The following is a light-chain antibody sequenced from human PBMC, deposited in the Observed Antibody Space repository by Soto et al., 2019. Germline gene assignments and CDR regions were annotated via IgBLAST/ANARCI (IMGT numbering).Light chain of an antibody. V-gene: IGKV3-20*01. Sequence: EIVLTQSPGTLSLSPGERATLSCRASQSVSSSFLAWYLQKPGQAPSLLIYGPSRRATAIPDRFSGSGSGTDFTLTISRLEPEDFAVYYCHQYGSSPRTFGQGTKVEIK. CDR2: GPS. CDR3: HQYGSSPRT. CDR1: QSVSSSF. J-gene: IGKJ1*01.